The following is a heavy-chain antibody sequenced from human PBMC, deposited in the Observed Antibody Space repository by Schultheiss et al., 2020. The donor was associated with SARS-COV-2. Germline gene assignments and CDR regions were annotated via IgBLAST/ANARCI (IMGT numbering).Heavy chain of an antibody. CDR2: ISGSGGST. J-gene: IGHJ6*02. CDR1: GFTFSSYA. CDR3: AKDKEAGGSYYYYGMDV. Sequence: GGSLRLSCAASGFTFSSYAMSWVRQAPGKGLEWVSAISGSGGSTYYADSVKGRFTISRDNSKNTLYLQMNSLRAEDTAVYYCAKDKEAGGSYYYYGMDVWGQGTTVTVSS. D-gene: IGHD3-16*01. V-gene: IGHV3-23*01.